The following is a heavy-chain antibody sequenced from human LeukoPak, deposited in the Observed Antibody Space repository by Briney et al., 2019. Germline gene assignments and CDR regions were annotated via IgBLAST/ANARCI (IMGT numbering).Heavy chain of an antibody. V-gene: IGHV4-34*01. CDR3: ARDSIWGSGSDYGEFDY. CDR1: GGSFSGYY. J-gene: IGHJ4*02. Sequence: SETLSLTCAVYGGSFSGYYWSWIRQPPGKGLEWIGEINHSGSTNYNPSLKSRVTISVDTSKNQFSLKLSSVTAADTAVYYCARDSIWGSGSDYGEFDYWGQGTLVTVSS. CDR2: INHSGST. D-gene: IGHD3-10*01.